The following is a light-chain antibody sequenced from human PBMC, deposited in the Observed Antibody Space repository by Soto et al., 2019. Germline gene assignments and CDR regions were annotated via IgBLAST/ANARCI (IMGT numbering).Light chain of an antibody. V-gene: IGKV1-9*01. Sequence: DIQMTQSPSTLSASVGDRITITCRASQGISSYLAWYQQKPGKAPKLLIYAASTLQSGVPSRFSGSGSGTEFTLTISSLQPEDFATYYCQQANSFPLTFGGGTKVDIK. CDR2: AAS. CDR3: QQANSFPLT. J-gene: IGKJ4*01. CDR1: QGISSY.